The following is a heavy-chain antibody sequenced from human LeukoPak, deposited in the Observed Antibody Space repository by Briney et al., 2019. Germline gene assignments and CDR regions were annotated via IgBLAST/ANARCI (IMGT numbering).Heavy chain of an antibody. CDR3: ARIPGETREGVGV. D-gene: IGHD7-27*01. CDR2: IYYSGST. J-gene: IGHJ6*02. V-gene: IGHV4-39*07. CDR1: GGSISSSSYY. Sequence: SETLSLTCTVSGGSISSSSYYWGWIRQPPGKGLEWIGSIYYSGSTYYNPSPKSRVTISVDTSKNQFSLKLSSVTAEDTAVYYCARIPGETREGVGVWGQGTTVTVSS.